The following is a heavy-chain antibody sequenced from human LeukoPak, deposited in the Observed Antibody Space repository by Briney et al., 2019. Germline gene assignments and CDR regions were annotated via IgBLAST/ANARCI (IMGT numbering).Heavy chain of an antibody. D-gene: IGHD6-6*01. CDR3: ARHTTLSIAAQFDY. CDR2: IYYSGST. CDR1: GGSISSSSYY. Sequence: PSETLPLTCTVSGGSISSSSYYWGWIRQPPGEGLEWIGSIYYSGSTYYNPSLKSRVTISVDTSKNQFSLKLSSVTAADTAVYYCARHTTLSIAAQFDYWGQGTLVTVSS. V-gene: IGHV4-39*01. J-gene: IGHJ4*02.